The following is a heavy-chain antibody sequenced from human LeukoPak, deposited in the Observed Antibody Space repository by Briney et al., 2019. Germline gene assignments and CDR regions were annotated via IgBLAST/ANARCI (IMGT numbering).Heavy chain of an antibody. J-gene: IGHJ4*02. Sequence: GGSLRLSCAASGFTFSSYSMNWVRQAPGKGLEWVSYISSSSSTIYYADSVKGRFTISRDNAKNSLYLQMNSLRAEDTAVYYCARDFSARMVQRGYFDYWGQGTLVTVSS. V-gene: IGHV3-48*01. CDR3: ARDFSARMVQRGYFDY. CDR1: GFTFSSYS. D-gene: IGHD3-10*01. CDR2: ISSSSSTI.